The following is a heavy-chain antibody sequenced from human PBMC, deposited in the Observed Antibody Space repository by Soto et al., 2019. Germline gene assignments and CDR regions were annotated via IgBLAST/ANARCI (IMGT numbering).Heavy chain of an antibody. D-gene: IGHD2-2*01. CDR2: TYYRSKWYN. Sequence: SQTLSLTCAISGDSVSSNSAAWNWIRQSPSRGLEWLGRTYYRSKWYNDYAVSVKSRMTINPDTSKNQFSLELKSVTPEDTAVYYCARDRFGDVVVVPAIHDYYHMDVWGKGTTVTVSS. CDR3: ARDRFGDVVVVPAIHDYYHMDV. V-gene: IGHV6-1*01. CDR1: GDSVSSNSAA. J-gene: IGHJ6*03.